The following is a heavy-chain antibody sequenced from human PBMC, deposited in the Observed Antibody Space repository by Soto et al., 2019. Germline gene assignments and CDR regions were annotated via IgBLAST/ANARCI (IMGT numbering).Heavy chain of an antibody. D-gene: IGHD2-2*01. CDR2: ISGSGGSP. CDR3: AKARCSTTNCYVPDY. Sequence: EVQLLESGGDLVQPGGSLRLSCAASGFTFSTYTMSWVRQAPGKGLEWVSAISGSGGSPSYADSVQGRFTISRDNPKNTLYLQMNSLRAEDMAMYYCAKARCSTTNCYVPDYWGQGTLVTVSS. CDR1: GFTFSTYT. J-gene: IGHJ4*02. V-gene: IGHV3-23*01.